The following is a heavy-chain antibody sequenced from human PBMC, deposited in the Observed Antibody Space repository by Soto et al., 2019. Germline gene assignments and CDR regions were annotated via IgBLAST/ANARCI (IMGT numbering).Heavy chain of an antibody. CDR1: GGSFSGYY. V-gene: IGHV4-34*01. J-gene: IGHJ4*02. D-gene: IGHD2-2*01. CDR2: INHSGST. CDR3: ARGLSRQAAIDY. Sequence: NPSETLSLTCAVYGGSFSGYYWSWIRQPPGKGLEWIGEINHSGSTNCNPSLKSRVTISVDTSKNQFSLKLSSVTAADTAVYYCARGLSRQAAIDYWGQGTLVTVSS.